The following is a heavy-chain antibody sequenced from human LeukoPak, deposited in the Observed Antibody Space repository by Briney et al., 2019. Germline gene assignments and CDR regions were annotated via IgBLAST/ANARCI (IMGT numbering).Heavy chain of an antibody. D-gene: IGHD3-3*01. CDR2: ISAYNGNT. CDR1: GYTFTSYG. J-gene: IGHJ5*02. V-gene: IGHV1-18*01. Sequence: ASVKVSCRASGYTFTSYGISWVRQAPGQGLEWMGWISAYNGNTNYAQKLQGRVTMTTDTSTSTAYMELRSLRSDDTAVYYCARAGETIFGAPNWFDPWGQGTLVTVSS. CDR3: ARAGETIFGAPNWFDP.